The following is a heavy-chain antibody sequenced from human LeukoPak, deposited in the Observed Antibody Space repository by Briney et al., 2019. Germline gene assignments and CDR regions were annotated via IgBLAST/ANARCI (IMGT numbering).Heavy chain of an antibody. CDR1: GYTFTGYY. Sequence: GASVKVSCKASGYTFTGYYMHWVRQAPGQGLEWMGWINPNSGGTNYAQKLQGRVTMTTDTSTSTAYMELRSLRSDDTAVYYCARSITIFGVTTPVIWFDPWGQGTLVTVSS. V-gene: IGHV1-2*02. CDR3: ARSITIFGVTTPVIWFDP. J-gene: IGHJ5*02. D-gene: IGHD3-3*01. CDR2: INPNSGGT.